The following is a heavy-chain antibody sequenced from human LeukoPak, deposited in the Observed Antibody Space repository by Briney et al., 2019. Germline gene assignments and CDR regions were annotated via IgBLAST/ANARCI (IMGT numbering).Heavy chain of an antibody. V-gene: IGHV4-38-2*01. Sequence: PSETLSLTCAVSGYSISGGYSWGWIRQPPGMGLEWIGNMYHSESTHYNPSLKSRVTISAYTSKNQFSLKLSSVTAADTAVYYCARFDHVWETHGMDAFDLWGQGLMVTVSS. CDR3: ARFDHVWETHGMDAFDL. CDR1: GYSISGGYS. CDR2: MYHSEST. D-gene: IGHD3-16*01. J-gene: IGHJ3*01.